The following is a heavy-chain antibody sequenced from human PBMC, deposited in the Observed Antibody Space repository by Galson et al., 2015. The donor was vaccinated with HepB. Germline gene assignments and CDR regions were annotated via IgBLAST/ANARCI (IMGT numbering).Heavy chain of an antibody. CDR2: IRSKAYGGTT. CDR3: TRGGREVTAIRGDY. CDR1: GFTFGDYA. D-gene: IGHD2-21*02. J-gene: IGHJ4*02. Sequence: SLRLSCAASGFTFGDYAMSWFRQAPGKGLEWVGFIRSKAYGGTTEYAASVKGRFTISRDDSKSIAYLQMNSLKTEGTAVYYCTRGGREVTAIRGDYWGQGTLVTVSS. V-gene: IGHV3-49*03.